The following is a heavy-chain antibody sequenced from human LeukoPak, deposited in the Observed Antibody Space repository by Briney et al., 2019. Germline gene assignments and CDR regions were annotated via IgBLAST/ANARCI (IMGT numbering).Heavy chain of an antibody. CDR3: ARRVVVPAAAFNWFDP. D-gene: IGHD2-2*01. CDR2: IYTSGST. Sequence: SETLSLTCTVSGGSISSYYWSWIRQPAGKGLEWIGRIYTSGSTNYNPSLKSRVTISVDTSKNQFSLKLSSVTAADTAVYYCARRVVVPAAAFNWFDPWGQGTLVTVSS. CDR1: GGSISSYY. J-gene: IGHJ5*02. V-gene: IGHV4-4*07.